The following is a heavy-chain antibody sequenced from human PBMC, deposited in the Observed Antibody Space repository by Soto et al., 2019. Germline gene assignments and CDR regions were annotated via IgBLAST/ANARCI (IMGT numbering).Heavy chain of an antibody. D-gene: IGHD2-15*01. V-gene: IGHV1-3*01. CDR1: GYTFTTYA. Sequence: ASVKVSCKASGYTFTTYAIHWVRQAPGQGLEWMGWINADSGNTEYSQKFRGRVTITRDTSVSTAYMELSSLRSEDTAVYYCARGPPQYCSGGSCSDYWYYMDVWGKGTTVTVSS. J-gene: IGHJ6*03. CDR3: ARGPPQYCSGGSCSDYWYYMDV. CDR2: INADSGNT.